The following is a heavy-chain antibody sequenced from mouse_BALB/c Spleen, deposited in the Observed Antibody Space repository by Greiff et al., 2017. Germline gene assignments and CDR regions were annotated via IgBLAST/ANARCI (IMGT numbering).Heavy chain of an antibody. CDR3: VLTTVVAKGYFDV. J-gene: IGHJ1*01. CDR1: GYSITSDYA. D-gene: IGHD1-1*01. V-gene: IGHV3-2*02. Sequence: EVKLVESGPGLVKPSQSLSLTCTVTGYSITSDYAWNWIRQFPGNKLEWMGYISYSGSTSYNPSLKSRISITRDTSKNQFFLQLNSVTTEDTATYYCVLTTVVAKGYFDVWGAGTTVTVSS. CDR2: ISYSGST.